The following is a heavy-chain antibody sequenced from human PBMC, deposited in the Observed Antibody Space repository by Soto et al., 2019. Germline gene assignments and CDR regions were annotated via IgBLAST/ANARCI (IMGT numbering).Heavy chain of an antibody. CDR1: GGSISTVGYY. Sequence: QVQLQESGPGLVKPSQTLSLTCTVSGGSISTVGYYWSWIRQHPGKGLEGIGYIYNSATTYYNPYRTSRVPISLDTSKNQFSLKLSSVPVADTAVSYCARDPAPWGHGALVNVSS. V-gene: IGHV4-31*03. CDR2: IYNSATT. CDR3: ARDPAP. J-gene: IGHJ5*02.